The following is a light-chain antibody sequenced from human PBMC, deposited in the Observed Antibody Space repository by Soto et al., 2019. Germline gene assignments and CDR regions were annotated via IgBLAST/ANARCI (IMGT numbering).Light chain of an antibody. Sequence: QAVVTQPPSVSGAPGQRVTVSYTGSSSNIGAAFDVHWYQHLPGTAPKLLIYANINRPSGVPDRFSGSKSGTSASLAITGLQAEDEADYYCQSYDNSLSGYVFGTGTKLTVL. CDR2: ANI. V-gene: IGLV1-40*01. J-gene: IGLJ1*01. CDR1: SSNIGAAFD. CDR3: QSYDNSLSGYV.